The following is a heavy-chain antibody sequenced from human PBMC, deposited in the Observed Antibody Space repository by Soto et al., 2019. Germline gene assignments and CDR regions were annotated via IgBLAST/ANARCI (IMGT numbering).Heavy chain of an antibody. CDR3: ARDRLGFFDY. D-gene: IGHD7-27*01. J-gene: IGHJ4*02. V-gene: IGHV3-72*01. CDR1: GFTFSDHY. Sequence: GGSLRLSCAASGFTFSDHYMDWVRQAPGKGLEWVGRTRNKANSYTTEYAASVKDRFTISRDDSKNSLYLQMNSLKTEDTAVYYCARDRLGFFDYWGQGTLVTVSS. CDR2: TRNKANSYTT.